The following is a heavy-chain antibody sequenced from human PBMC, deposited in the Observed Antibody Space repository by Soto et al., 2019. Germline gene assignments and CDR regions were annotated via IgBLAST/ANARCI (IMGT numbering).Heavy chain of an antibody. V-gene: IGHV4-31*03. J-gene: IGHJ4*02. D-gene: IGHD5-12*01. CDR2: THYSGST. CDR1: GGSISSVSYY. Sequence: PSETLSLTCTVSGGSISSVSYYWSWIRQHPGKGLEWIGYTHYSGSTDYNPSLKSRLSISVDTSKNQFSLKLSSVTAADTAVYYCARVLRWLQSDYFDYWGQGTQVTVSS. CDR3: ARVLRWLQSDYFDY.